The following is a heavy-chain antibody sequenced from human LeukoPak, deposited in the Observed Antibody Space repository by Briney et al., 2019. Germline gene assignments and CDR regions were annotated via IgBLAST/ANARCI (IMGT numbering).Heavy chain of an antibody. V-gene: IGHV3-21*01. CDR1: GFTFSSYS. CDR2: ISSSSSYI. Sequence: PGGSLSLSCAASGFTFSSYSMNWVRQAPGKGLEWVSSISSSSSYIYYADSVKGRFTISRDNAKNSLYLQMNSLRAEDTAVYYCARDGYSYGFNWFDPWGQGTLVTVSS. J-gene: IGHJ5*02. D-gene: IGHD5-18*01. CDR3: ARDGYSYGFNWFDP.